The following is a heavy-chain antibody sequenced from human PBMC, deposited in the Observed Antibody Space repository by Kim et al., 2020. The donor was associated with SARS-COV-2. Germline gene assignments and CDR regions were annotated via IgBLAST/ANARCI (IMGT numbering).Heavy chain of an antibody. CDR2: ISYDGSNK. V-gene: IGHV3-30*04. CDR1: GFTFSSYA. CDR3: ARDGSGSYYNTLIYYYY. J-gene: IGHJ6*01. D-gene: IGHD3-10*01. Sequence: GGSLRLSCAASGFTFSSYAMHWVRQAPGKGLEWVAVISYDGSNKYYADSVKGRFTISRDNSKNTLYLQMNSLRAEDTAVYYCARDGSGSYYNTLIYYYY.